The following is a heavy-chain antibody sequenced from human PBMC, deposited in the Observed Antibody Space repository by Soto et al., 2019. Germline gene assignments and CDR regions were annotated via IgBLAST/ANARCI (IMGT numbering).Heavy chain of an antibody. CDR2: IYHSGST. CDR3: ARDQKYYYDSSGYYSNWFDP. CDR1: GGSISSSNW. V-gene: IGHV4-4*02. D-gene: IGHD3-22*01. J-gene: IGHJ5*02. Sequence: SETLSLTCAVSGGSISSSNWWSWVRQPPGKGLDWIGEIYHSGSTNYNPSLKSRVTISVDKSKNQFSLKLSSVTAADTAVYYCARDQKYYYDSSGYYSNWFDPWGQGTLVTVSS.